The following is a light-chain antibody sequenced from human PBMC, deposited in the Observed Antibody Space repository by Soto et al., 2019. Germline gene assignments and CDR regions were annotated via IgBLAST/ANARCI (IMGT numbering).Light chain of an antibody. Sequence: IRMTQSPSSLSASTGDRVTITCLAIQSISSWLAWYQQKPGKAPKLLIYAASSLQSGVPSRFSGSGSGTAFTLTISSLQPEDFATYYCQQSYSTPRTFGQGTQVDIK. V-gene: IGKV1-39*01. CDR3: QQSYSTPRT. J-gene: IGKJ1*01. CDR1: QSISSW. CDR2: AAS.